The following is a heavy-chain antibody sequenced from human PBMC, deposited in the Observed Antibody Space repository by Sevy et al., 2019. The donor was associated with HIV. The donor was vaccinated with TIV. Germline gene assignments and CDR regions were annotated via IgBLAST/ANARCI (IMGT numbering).Heavy chain of an antibody. CDR3: ARDRTRPYYFDY. J-gene: IGHJ4*01. Sequence: GSLRLSCAASGFTFSTYGFHWVRQAPGKGLEWVAVIWFDGSNKYYADSVKGRFTISRDNSKNTLYLQMNSLRAEDTAVYYCARDRTRPYYFDYWGHGTLVTVSS. D-gene: IGHD6-6*01. CDR1: GFTFSTYG. V-gene: IGHV3-33*01. CDR2: IWFDGSNK.